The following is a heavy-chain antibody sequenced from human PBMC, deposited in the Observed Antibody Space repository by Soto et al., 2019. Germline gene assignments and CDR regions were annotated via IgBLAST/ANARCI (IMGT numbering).Heavy chain of an antibody. J-gene: IGHJ6*02. D-gene: IGHD6-19*01. Sequence: PSETLSLTCAVYGGSFSGYYWSWIRQPPGKGLEWIGEINHSGSTNYNPSLKSRVTISVDTSKNQFSLKLSSVTAADTAVYYCARTGYSSGWYKAAFDIWGQGTTVTVSS. V-gene: IGHV4-34*01. CDR1: GGSFSGYY. CDR2: INHSGST. CDR3: ARTGYSSGWYKAAFDI.